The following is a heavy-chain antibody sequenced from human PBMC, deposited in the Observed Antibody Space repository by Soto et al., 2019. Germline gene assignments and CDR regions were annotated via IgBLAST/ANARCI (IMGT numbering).Heavy chain of an antibody. CDR1: GGSISEKY. D-gene: IGHD6-13*01. J-gene: IGHJ5*02. Sequence: SETLSLTCIVSGGSISEKYWNWVRQPPGKGLEWIGLIFANGHTDYNPSLKSRVTMSVDASKNQFSLRLTSMTAADTAVYYCVASLAASGINWLDPWGRGNLVTV. V-gene: IGHV4-4*07. CDR3: VASLAASGINWLDP. CDR2: IFANGHT.